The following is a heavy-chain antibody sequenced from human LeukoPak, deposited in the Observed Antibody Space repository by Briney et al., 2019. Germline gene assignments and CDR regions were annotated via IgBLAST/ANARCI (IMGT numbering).Heavy chain of an antibody. CDR3: AHTLYYYGSGSGNYFDY. CDR2: IYWDDGK. J-gene: IGHJ4*02. V-gene: IGHV2-5*02. D-gene: IGHD3-10*01. Sequence: SGPTLVKPTQTLTLTCTFSGFSLSTSGVGVGWIRQPPGKALEWLALIYWDDGKRYSPSLKSRLTITKDTSKNQVVLTMTNMDPVDTATYYCAHTLYYYGSGSGNYFDYWGQGTLVTVSS. CDR1: GFSLSTSGVG.